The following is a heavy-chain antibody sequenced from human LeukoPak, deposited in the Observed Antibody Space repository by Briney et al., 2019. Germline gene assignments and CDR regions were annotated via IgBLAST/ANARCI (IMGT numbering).Heavy chain of an antibody. Sequence: PSETLSLTCTVSGGSISSGDYYWSWIRQPPGKGLEWIGYIYYSGSTNYNPSLKSRVTISVDTSKNQFSLKLSSVTAADTAVYYCARAVWFGELSERYYFDYWGQGTLVTVSS. CDR2: IYYSGST. CDR1: GGSISSGDYY. J-gene: IGHJ4*02. V-gene: IGHV4-61*08. CDR3: ARAVWFGELSERYYFDY. D-gene: IGHD3-10*01.